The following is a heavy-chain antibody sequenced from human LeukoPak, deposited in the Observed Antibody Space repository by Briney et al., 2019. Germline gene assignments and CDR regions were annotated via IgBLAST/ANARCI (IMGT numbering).Heavy chain of an antibody. V-gene: IGHV3-30*02. CDR1: GFAFRSHA. J-gene: IGHJ6*03. Sequence: GGSLRLSCTASGFAFRSHAMHWVRQAPGKGLEWVAFIRYDGSKKFYADSVKGRFTISRDNSKNTLYLQMNSLRAEDTAVYYCAKIPYGDYVLDYYYYMDVWGKGTMVTVSS. D-gene: IGHD4-17*01. CDR2: IRYDGSKK. CDR3: AKIPYGDYVLDYYYYMDV.